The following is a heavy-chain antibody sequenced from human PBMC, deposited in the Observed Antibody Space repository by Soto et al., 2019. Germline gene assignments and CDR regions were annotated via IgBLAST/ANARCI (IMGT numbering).Heavy chain of an antibody. V-gene: IGHV3-30-3*01. J-gene: IGHJ3*02. D-gene: IGHD3-10*01. Sequence: QVQLVESGGGVVQPGRSLRLSCAASGFTFSSYAMHWVRQAPGKGLEWVAVISYDGSNKYYADSVKGRFTISRDNSKNTLYLQMNSLRAEDTAVYYCARDRRVGDAFDIWGQGTMVTVSS. CDR2: ISYDGSNK. CDR3: ARDRRVGDAFDI. CDR1: GFTFSSYA.